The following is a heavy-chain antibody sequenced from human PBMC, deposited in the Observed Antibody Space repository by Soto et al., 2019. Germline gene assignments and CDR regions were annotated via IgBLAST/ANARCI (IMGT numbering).Heavy chain of an antibody. Sequence: GESLKISCAASGFTFSSYGMHWVRQAPGKGLEWVAVIWYDGSNKYYADSVKGRFTISRDNSKNTLYLQMNSLRAEDTAVYYCAREREHCSGGSCYWSGWFDPWGQGTLVTVSS. J-gene: IGHJ5*02. CDR1: GFTFSSYG. D-gene: IGHD2-15*01. CDR2: IWYDGSNK. V-gene: IGHV3-33*01. CDR3: AREREHCSGGSCYWSGWFDP.